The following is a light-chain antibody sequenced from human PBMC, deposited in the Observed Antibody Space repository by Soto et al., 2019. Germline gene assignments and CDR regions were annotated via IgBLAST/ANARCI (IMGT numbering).Light chain of an antibody. V-gene: IGKV3-15*01. CDR1: QGVSSN. CDR2: GAS. CDR3: QQYNNWAPIT. J-gene: IGKJ5*01. Sequence: EIVMTQSPATLSVSPGERATLSCRASQGVSSNLAWYQQKPGQAPRLLIYGASTRATGIPARFSGSGSGTEFSLTISSLQSEDFAVYSCQQYNNWAPITFGQGTRLEIK.